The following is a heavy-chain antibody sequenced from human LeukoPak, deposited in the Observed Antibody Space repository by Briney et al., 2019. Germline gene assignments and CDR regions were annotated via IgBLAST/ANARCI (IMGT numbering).Heavy chain of an antibody. CDR3: AKDPNGDYIGAFDF. D-gene: IGHD4-17*01. V-gene: IGHV3-23*01. CDR1: GFTFSSYG. Sequence: PGGSLRLSCAASGFTFSSYGMHWVRQAPGKGLEWVSAITANGGYTLYADAVKGRFTVSRDNSKNTLYLQINSLRPEDTAMYYCAKDPNGDYIGAFDFWGQGTMVTVSS. J-gene: IGHJ3*01. CDR2: ITANGGYT.